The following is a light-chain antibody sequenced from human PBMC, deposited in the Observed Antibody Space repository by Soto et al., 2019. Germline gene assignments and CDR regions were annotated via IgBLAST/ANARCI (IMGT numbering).Light chain of an antibody. CDR1: SSNIGRKA. J-gene: IGLJ1*01. Sequence: QSVLTQPPSVSAAPGQKATISCSRRSSNIGRKAVSWYQQLPGTAHKLLIYDDNKRPSGIPDRFSGSKSGTSATLGITGFQTGDEADYYCGSWDSSLSAYVFGTGTKV. V-gene: IGLV1-51*01. CDR3: GSWDSSLSAYV. CDR2: DDN.